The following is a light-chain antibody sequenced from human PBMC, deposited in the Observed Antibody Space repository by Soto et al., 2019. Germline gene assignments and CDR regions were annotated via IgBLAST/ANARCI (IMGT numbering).Light chain of an antibody. CDR3: SSYTSSSTLV. Sequence: QSVLTQPASVSGSPGQSITISCTGTTSDVGGYNYVSWYQQHPGKAPQLMIYDVTNRPSGLSNRFSGSKSGNTASLTISGLQAEDEADYYCSSYTSSSTLVFGGGTQLTVL. CDR2: DVT. V-gene: IGLV2-14*03. J-gene: IGLJ2*01. CDR1: TSDVGGYNY.